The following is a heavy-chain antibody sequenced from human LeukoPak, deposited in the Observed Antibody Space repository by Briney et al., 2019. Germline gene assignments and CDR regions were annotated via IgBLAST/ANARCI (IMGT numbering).Heavy chain of an antibody. CDR3: AKGSRDSTSYCFDY. D-gene: IGHD3-22*01. Sequence: GGSLRLSCAASGFTFSSYSMNWVRQAPGEGLEWVSSISGSGDTTYYADSVKGRFTISSDKSRNTLYLQMNSLRVEDTDVYYCAKGSRDSTSYCFDYWGQGTLVTVSS. CDR1: GFTFSSYS. V-gene: IGHV3-23*01. J-gene: IGHJ4*02. CDR2: ISGSGDTT.